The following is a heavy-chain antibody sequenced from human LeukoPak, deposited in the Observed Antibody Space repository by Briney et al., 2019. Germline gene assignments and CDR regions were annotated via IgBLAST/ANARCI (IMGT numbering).Heavy chain of an antibody. Sequence: SEALSLTCALYGGSFSGYYWSWLRPPPGKGVEWIGEINHSGSTHHNPSLQRRVTIPVDTSKNQFSLKLSSVTAADTAVYYCASPPSKFCSITSCLGHYFDYWGQGTLVTVSS. D-gene: IGHD2-2*01. J-gene: IGHJ4*02. CDR3: ASPPSKFCSITSCLGHYFDY. CDR2: INHSGST. CDR1: GGSFSGYY. V-gene: IGHV4-34*01.